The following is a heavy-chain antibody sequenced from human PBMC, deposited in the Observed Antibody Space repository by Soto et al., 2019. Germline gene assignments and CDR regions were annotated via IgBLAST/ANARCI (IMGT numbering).Heavy chain of an antibody. J-gene: IGHJ4*02. V-gene: IGHV4-39*01. CDR2: IYYSGST. Sequence: SETLSLTCTVSGGSISSSSDYWGWIRQPPGKGLEWLAHIYYSGSTYYNPSLKSRITISMDTSKNQVSLKLTSVTAADTAVYYCARHPIVGTTLYFDYWGRGTLVTVSS. CDR3: ARHPIVGTTLYFDY. CDR1: GGSISSSSDY. D-gene: IGHD1-26*01.